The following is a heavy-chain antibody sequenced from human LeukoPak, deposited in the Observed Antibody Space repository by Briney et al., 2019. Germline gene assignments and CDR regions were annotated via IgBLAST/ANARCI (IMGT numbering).Heavy chain of an antibody. Sequence: GESLRISCKGSGYSFSSYWIGWVRQMLGKGLEWMGIIYPGDSDTRYSPSFQGQVTISADKSISTAYLQWSSLKASDTAMYYCARHLALRDAFNIWGQGTMVTVSS. V-gene: IGHV5-51*01. CDR2: IYPGDSDT. CDR3: ARHLALRDAFNI. CDR1: GYSFSSYW. J-gene: IGHJ3*02.